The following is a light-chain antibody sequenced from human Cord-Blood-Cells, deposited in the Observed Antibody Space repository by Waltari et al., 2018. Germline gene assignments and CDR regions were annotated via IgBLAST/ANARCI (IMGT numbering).Light chain of an antibody. Sequence: DIQMTQSPSPLSASVGDRVTITCRASQSISSWLAWYQQKPGKAPKLLIYDASSLESGVPSWLSGSGSGTEFTRTISSLQPDDFATYYCQQYNSYSLTFGGGTKVEIK. CDR2: DAS. V-gene: IGKV1-5*01. CDR3: QQYNSYSLT. CDR1: QSISSW. J-gene: IGKJ4*01.